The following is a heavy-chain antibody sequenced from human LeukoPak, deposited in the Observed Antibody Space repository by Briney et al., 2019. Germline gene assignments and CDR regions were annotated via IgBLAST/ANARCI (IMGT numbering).Heavy chain of an antibody. CDR1: GGSISSYY. Sequence: SETLSLTCTVSGGSISSYYWSWIRQPPGKGLEWIGYIYYSGSTNYNPSLKSRVTTSVDTSKNQFSLKLSSVTAADTAVYYCARAGGIAVAGFDYWGQGTLVTVSS. J-gene: IGHJ4*02. D-gene: IGHD6-19*01. CDR3: ARAGGIAVAGFDY. V-gene: IGHV4-59*01. CDR2: IYYSGST.